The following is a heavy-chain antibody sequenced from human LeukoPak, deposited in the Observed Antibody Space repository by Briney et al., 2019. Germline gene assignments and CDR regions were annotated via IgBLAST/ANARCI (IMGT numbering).Heavy chain of an antibody. J-gene: IGHJ4*02. CDR2: INPNSGGA. Sequence: ASVKVSCKASGYTFTAYYMFWVRQAPGQGREWMGWINPNSGGANSAQKFQGRVTMTRDTSISTAYMELSSLTSDDTAVYYCARTVPGEPFDSWGQGTLLTVSS. CDR3: ARTVPGEPFDS. D-gene: IGHD6-19*01. V-gene: IGHV1-2*02. CDR1: GYTFTAYY.